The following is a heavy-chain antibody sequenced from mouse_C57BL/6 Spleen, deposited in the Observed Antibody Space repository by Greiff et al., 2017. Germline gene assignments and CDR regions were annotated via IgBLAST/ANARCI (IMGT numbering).Heavy chain of an antibody. Sequence: VKLMESGGDLVKPGGSLKLSCAASGFTFSSYGMSWVRQTPDKRLEWVATISSGGSYTYYPDSVKGRFTISRDNAKNTLYLQMSSLKSEDTAMYYCARQDRYYAMDYWGQGTSVTVSS. CDR2: ISSGGSYT. V-gene: IGHV5-6*02. CDR1: GFTFSSYG. CDR3: ARQDRYYAMDY. D-gene: IGHD2-3*01. J-gene: IGHJ4*01.